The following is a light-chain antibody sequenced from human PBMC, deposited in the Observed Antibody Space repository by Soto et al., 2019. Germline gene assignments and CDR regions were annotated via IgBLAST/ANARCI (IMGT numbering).Light chain of an antibody. CDR3: QTWGTGIQV. J-gene: IGLJ2*01. V-gene: IGLV4-69*01. CDR1: SGHSSYA. Sequence: QPVLTQSPSASASLGASVKLTCTLSSGHSSYAIAWHQQQPERGPRYLMKLNSDGSHNKGDGIPDRFSGSSSGAERYLTIPSLQSEDEADYYCQTWGTGIQVFGGGTQLTVL. CDR2: LNSDGSH.